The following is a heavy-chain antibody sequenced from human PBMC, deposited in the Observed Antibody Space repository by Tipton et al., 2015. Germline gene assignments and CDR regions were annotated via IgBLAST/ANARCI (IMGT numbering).Heavy chain of an antibody. Sequence: SLRLSCAASGFTFSNYAMSWVRQAPGKGLEWVSTVSGSGGSTYYADSVRGRFTISRDNSKNTLYLQMNTLRAEDTAVYYCAKLYGDYWFDYWGQGTLVTVSS. D-gene: IGHD4-17*01. CDR3: AKLYGDYWFDY. CDR1: GFTFSNYA. J-gene: IGHJ4*02. V-gene: IGHV3-23*01. CDR2: VSGSGGST.